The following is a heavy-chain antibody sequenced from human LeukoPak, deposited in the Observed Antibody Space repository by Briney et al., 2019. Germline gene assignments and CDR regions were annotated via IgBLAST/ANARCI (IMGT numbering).Heavy chain of an antibody. CDR1: GFTFSSYG. CDR2: IRYDGSNK. D-gene: IGHD6-25*01. V-gene: IGHV3-30*02. CDR3: AKDGRGVRTMAATYYYYYGMDV. Sequence: GGSLRLSCAASGFTFSSYGMHWVRQAPGKGLEWVAFIRYDGSNKYYADSVKGRFTISRDNSKNTLYLQMNSLRAEDTAVYYCAKDGRGVRTMAATYYYYYGMDVWGQGTTDTVSS. J-gene: IGHJ6*02.